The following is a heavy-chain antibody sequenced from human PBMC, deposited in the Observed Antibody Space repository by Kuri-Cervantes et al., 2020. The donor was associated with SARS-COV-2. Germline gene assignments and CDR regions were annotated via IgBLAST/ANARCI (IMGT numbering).Heavy chain of an antibody. CDR2: IYYSGST. CDR3: ARVSYDILTGYYLSPTFDY. CDR1: GGSISSSSYY. V-gene: IGHV4-61*05. Sequence: SETLSLTCTVSGGSISSSSYYWGWIRQPPGKGLEWIGYIYYSGSTNYNPSLKSRVTISVDTSKNQFSLKLSSVTAADTAVYYCARVSYDILTGYYLSPTFDYWGQGTLVTVSS. D-gene: IGHD3-9*01. J-gene: IGHJ4*02.